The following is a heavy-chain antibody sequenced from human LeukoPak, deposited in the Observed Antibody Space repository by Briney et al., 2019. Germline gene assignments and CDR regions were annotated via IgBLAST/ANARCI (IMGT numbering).Heavy chain of an antibody. V-gene: IGHV3-74*01. CDR2: IRSDGSDT. J-gene: IGHJ4*02. D-gene: IGHD3-16*01. CDR3: ARDLGYEDYFDY. CDR1: GFTFSDTW. Sequence: PGGSLRLSCAASGFTFSDTWMHWVRQAPGKGLVWVSRIRSDGSDTRYAESVKGRFTISRDNAKNTLYLQMNSLRAEDTAVYYCARDLGYEDYFDYWGQGTLVTVSS.